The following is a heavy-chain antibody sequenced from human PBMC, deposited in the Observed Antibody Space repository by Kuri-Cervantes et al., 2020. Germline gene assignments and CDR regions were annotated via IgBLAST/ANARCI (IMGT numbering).Heavy chain of an antibody. CDR2: ISSSGSTI. V-gene: IGHV3-11*04. Sequence: GESLKISCAASGFTFSDYYMSWIRQAPGKGLEWVSYISSSGSTIYYADSVKGRFTISRDNAKNSLYLQMNSLRAEDTAVYYCARDDGPSMVQGVICAFDIWGQGTMVTVSS. D-gene: IGHD3-10*01. J-gene: IGHJ3*02. CDR3: ARDDGPSMVQGVICAFDI. CDR1: GFTFSDYY.